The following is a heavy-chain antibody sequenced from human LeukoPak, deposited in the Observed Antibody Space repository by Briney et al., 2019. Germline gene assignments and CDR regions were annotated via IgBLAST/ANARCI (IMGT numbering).Heavy chain of an antibody. CDR1: GGSISSYY. J-gene: IGHJ4*02. CDR2: IYYSGST. D-gene: IGHD3-10*01. Sequence: SETLSPTCTVSGGSISSYYWSWIRQPPGKGLEWIGYIYYSGSTNYNPSLKSRVTISVDTSKNQFSLKVRSVTAADTAVYYCAREGFLGSGSYPDYWGQGTLVTVSS. V-gene: IGHV4-59*01. CDR3: AREGFLGSGSYPDY.